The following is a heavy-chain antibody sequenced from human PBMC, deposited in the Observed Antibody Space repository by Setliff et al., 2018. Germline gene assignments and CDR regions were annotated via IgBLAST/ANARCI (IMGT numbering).Heavy chain of an antibody. J-gene: IGHJ5*01. CDR3: VRDRYGRNSDGSGVYNWFDS. D-gene: IGHD2-15*01. V-gene: IGHV4-61*09. CDR1: GASISSGSHY. CDR2: VYSTGST. Sequence: PSATLSLTCNVSGASISSGSHYWSWIRQSAGEKPTWIGHVYSTGSTNYNPSFESRVSISVDKSNNQFSLKMTSVTAADTAMYYCVRDRYGRNSDGSGVYNWFDSWGQGILVTVSS.